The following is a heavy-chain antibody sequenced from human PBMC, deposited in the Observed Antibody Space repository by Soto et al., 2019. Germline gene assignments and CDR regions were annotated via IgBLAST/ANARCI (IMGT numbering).Heavy chain of an antibody. J-gene: IGHJ4*02. D-gene: IGHD6-13*01. CDR1: GDSVSSNSAA. CDR3: ARVLHSSSWLDFDY. CDR2: TYYRSKWYN. V-gene: IGHV6-1*01. Sequence: SETLSLTCAISGDSVSSNSAAWNWIRQSPSRGLEWLGRTYYRSKWYNDYAVSVKSRITINPDTSKNQFSLQLNSVTPEDTAVYYCARVLHSSSWLDFDYWGQGTLVTVSS.